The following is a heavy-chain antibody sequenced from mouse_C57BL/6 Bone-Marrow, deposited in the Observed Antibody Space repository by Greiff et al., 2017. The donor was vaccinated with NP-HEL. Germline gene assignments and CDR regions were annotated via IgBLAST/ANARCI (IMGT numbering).Heavy chain of an antibody. CDR1: GFTFSSYA. Sequence: EVKLVESGGGLVKPGGSLKLSCAASGFTFSSYAMSWVRQTPEKRLEWVATISDGGSYTYYPDNVKGRFTISRDNAKNNLYLQMSHLKSEDTAMYYCARGDTRGFAYWGQGTLVTVSA. CDR3: ARGDTRGFAY. J-gene: IGHJ3*01. CDR2: ISDGGSYT. V-gene: IGHV5-4*03. D-gene: IGHD3-1*01.